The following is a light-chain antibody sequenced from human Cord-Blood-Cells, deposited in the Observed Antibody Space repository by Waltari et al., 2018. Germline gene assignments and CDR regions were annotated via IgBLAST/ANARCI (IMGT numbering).Light chain of an antibody. CDR1: SSDAGGYKY. CDR3: SSYTSSSPV. V-gene: IGLV2-14*01. Sequence: QSALTQPASVSGSPGQSITISCTGTSSDAGGYKYVSWYQQHPGKAPKLMIYDVSNRPSGVSKRFSGSKSGNTASLTISGLQAEDEADYYCSSYTSSSPVFGGGTKLTVL. J-gene: IGLJ2*01. CDR2: DVS.